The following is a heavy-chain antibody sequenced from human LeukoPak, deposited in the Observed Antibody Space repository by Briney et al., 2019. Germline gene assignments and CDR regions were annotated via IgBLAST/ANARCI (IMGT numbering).Heavy chain of an antibody. CDR3: AKVRTGGSFPNYYYYGMDV. Sequence: GRFLRLSCAASGFTFSTYGMHWVRQAPGKGLEWVAAISYDGSNKYYIDSVKGRFTISRDNSKNTLFLHMNSLRAEDTAVYYCAKVRTGGSFPNYYYYGMDVWGQGTTVTVSS. J-gene: IGHJ6*02. CDR1: GFTFSTYG. CDR2: ISYDGSNK. V-gene: IGHV3-30*18. D-gene: IGHD6-25*01.